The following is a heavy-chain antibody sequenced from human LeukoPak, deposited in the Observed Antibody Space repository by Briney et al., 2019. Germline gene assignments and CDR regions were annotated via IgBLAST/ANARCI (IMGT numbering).Heavy chain of an antibody. CDR3: AKDPGVVPAHYFDY. Sequence: GGSLRLSCAASGFTFSSYAMNWVRQAPGNGLEWVSGTGSTGVSTFYADSAKGRFTVSRDNSKNTLSPQMNSLRAEDTAVYYCAKDPGVVPAHYFDYWGQGTLVTVSS. D-gene: IGHD2-2*01. CDR1: GFTFSSYA. J-gene: IGHJ4*02. V-gene: IGHV3-23*01. CDR2: TGSTGVST.